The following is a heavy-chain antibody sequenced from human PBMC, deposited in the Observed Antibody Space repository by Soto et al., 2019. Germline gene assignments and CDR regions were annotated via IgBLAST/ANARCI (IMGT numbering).Heavy chain of an antibody. J-gene: IGHJ3*02. CDR2: ISAYNGNT. D-gene: IGHD6-19*01. CDR3: ARRFGWVEAFDI. CDR1: GYTFTSNG. V-gene: IGHV1-18*01. Sequence: GASVKVSCKASGYTFTSNGISWVRHAPGKGLEWMGWISAYNGNTNYAQKLQGRVTMTTDTSTSTAYMELRSLRSDDTAVYDCARRFGWVEAFDIWGQGTMVTVSS.